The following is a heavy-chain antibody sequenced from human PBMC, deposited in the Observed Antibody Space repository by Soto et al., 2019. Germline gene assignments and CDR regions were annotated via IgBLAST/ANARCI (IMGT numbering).Heavy chain of an antibody. V-gene: IGHV1-18*01. CDR3: ARDHRGGTDAFDP. CDR2: ISAYNGNT. Sequence: QVQLVQSGSEVKKPGASVKVSCKASGYTFTSFGIIWVRQAPGQGLEWMGWISAYNGNTNYAENLHGRVTMTTDTTTSTSYMELRSLRSDYTAVYYCARDHRGGTDAFDPWGQGTMVTVSS. CDR1: GYTFTSFG. J-gene: IGHJ3*01. D-gene: IGHD2-15*01.